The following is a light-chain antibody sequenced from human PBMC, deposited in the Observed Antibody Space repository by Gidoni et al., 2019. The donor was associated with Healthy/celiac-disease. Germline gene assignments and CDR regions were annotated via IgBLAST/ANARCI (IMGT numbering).Light chain of an antibody. V-gene: IGKV1-5*03. J-gene: IGKJ3*01. CDR3: QQYNSYGFT. CDR1: QSISSG. Sequence: DIQMTQSPSTLSASVGDRVTITCRASQSISSGLAWYQQKPGKAPKLLIYKASSLESGVPSRFSGSGSGTEFTLTISSLQPDDFATYYCQQYNSYGFTFGPXTKVDIK. CDR2: KAS.